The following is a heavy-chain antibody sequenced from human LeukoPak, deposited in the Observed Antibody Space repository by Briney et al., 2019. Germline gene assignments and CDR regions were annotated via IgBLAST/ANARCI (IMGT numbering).Heavy chain of an antibody. CDR1: GGSISSGSYY. D-gene: IGHD3-10*01. J-gene: IGHJ4*02. V-gene: IGHV4-61*02. Sequence: SETLSLTCTVSGGSISSGSYYWSWIRQPAGKGLEWIGRIYTSGSNNYNPSLKSRVTISVDTSKNQFSLKLSSVTAADTAVYYCARSGSPLDYWGQGTLVTVSS. CDR2: IYTSGSN. CDR3: ARSGSPLDY.